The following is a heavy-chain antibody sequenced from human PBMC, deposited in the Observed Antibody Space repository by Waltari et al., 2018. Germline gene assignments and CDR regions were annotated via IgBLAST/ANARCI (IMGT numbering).Heavy chain of an antibody. D-gene: IGHD3-10*01. CDR3: AREHYGSGSYSVYYYMDV. Sequence: QVQLQESGPGLVKPSETLSLTCTVSGGSISSYYWSWIRQPPGKGLEWIGYIYYSGSTNYTPALKSRVTISVDTSKNQFSLKLSSVTAADTAVYYCAREHYGSGSYSVYYYMDVWGKGTTVTISS. CDR1: GGSISSYY. V-gene: IGHV4-59*01. J-gene: IGHJ6*03. CDR2: IYYSGST.